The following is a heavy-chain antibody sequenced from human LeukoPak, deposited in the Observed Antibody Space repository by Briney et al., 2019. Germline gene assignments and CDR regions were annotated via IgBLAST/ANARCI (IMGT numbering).Heavy chain of an antibody. CDR3: AKGSYYDFWSGYYGFDY. D-gene: IGHD3-3*01. Sequence: GGSLRLSCAASGFTFSSYAMSWVRQAPGKGLEWVSAISGSGGSTYYADSVKGRFTISRDNSKNTLYLKMNSLRAEDTAVYYCAKGSYYDFWSGYYGFDYWGQGTLVTVSS. V-gene: IGHV3-23*01. J-gene: IGHJ4*02. CDR1: GFTFSSYA. CDR2: ISGSGGST.